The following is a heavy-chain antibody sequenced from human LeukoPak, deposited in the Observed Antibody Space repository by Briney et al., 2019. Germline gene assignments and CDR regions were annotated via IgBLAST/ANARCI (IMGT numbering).Heavy chain of an antibody. V-gene: IGHV3-30*04. CDR3: ARAIAAAGTGWFDP. CDR1: GFTFSSYA. J-gene: IGHJ5*02. CDR2: ISYDGSNK. D-gene: IGHD6-13*01. Sequence: GRSLRLSCAASGFTFSSYAMHWVRQAPGKGLEWVAVISYDGSNKYYADSVKGRFIISRDNSKNTLYLQMNSLRAEDTAVYYCARAIAAAGTGWFDPWGQGTLVTVSS.